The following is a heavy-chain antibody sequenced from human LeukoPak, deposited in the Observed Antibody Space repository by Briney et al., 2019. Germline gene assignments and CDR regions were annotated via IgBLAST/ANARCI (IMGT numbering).Heavy chain of an antibody. CDR2: INHGGST. CDR3: ARLPAYCSTTSCSFDS. J-gene: IGHJ4*02. Sequence: PSETLSLTCAVYVGSFSGYYWSWIRQPPGKGLEWIGEINHGGSTNYNPSLESRVTISVDTSKNQFSLKLSSVTAADTAVYYCARLPAYCSTTSCSFDSWGQGTLVAVSS. CDR1: VGSFSGYY. D-gene: IGHD2-2*01. V-gene: IGHV4-34*01.